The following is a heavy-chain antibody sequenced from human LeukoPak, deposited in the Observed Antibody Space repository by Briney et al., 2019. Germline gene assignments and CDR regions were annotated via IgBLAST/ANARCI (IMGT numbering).Heavy chain of an antibody. CDR1: GFTFSSYG. V-gene: IGHV3-30*18. CDR2: ISYDGSNK. D-gene: IGHD3-3*01. CDR3: AKVVRGGDSWSGYYYGMDV. Sequence: GRSLRLSCAASGFTFSSYGMHWVRQAPGKGLEWVAVISYDGSNKYYADSVKGRFTISRDNSKNTLYLQMNSLRAEDTAVYYCAKVVRGGDSWSGYYYGMDVWGQGTTVTVSS. J-gene: IGHJ6*02.